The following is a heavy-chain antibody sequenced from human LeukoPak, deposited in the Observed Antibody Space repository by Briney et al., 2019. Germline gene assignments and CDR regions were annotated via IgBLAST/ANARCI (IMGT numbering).Heavy chain of an antibody. CDR3: ARGSLWFGEHDDY. J-gene: IGHJ4*02. Sequence: ASVKVSCKASGYTFTGYYMHWVRQAPGRGLEWMGWINPNSGGTNYAQKFQGRVTMTRDTSISTAYMELSRLRSDDTAVYYCARGSLWFGEHDDYWDQGTLVTVSS. CDR1: GYTFTGYY. CDR2: INPNSGGT. V-gene: IGHV1-2*02. D-gene: IGHD3-10*01.